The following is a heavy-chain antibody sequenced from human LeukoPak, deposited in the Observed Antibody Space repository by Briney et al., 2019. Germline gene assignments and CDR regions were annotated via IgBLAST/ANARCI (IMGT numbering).Heavy chain of an antibody. V-gene: IGHV3-7*01. CDR2: IKQDGSEK. CDR1: GFTFSSYW. Sequence: GGSLRLSCAASGFTFSSYWMSWVRQAPGKGLEWVANIKQDGSEKYYVDSVKGRFAISRDNAKNSLYLQMNSLRAEDTAVYYCARERYSSSYNWFDPWGQGTLVTVSS. D-gene: IGHD6-6*01. J-gene: IGHJ5*02. CDR3: ARERYSSSYNWFDP.